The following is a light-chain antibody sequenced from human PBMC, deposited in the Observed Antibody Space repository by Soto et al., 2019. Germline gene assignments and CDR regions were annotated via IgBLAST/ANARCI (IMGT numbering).Light chain of an antibody. CDR3: TSYTSSSTLYV. Sequence: QSVLTQPASVSGSPGQSITISCTGTSSDVGGYNYVSWYQQHPGTAPKLMIYDVRNRASGASNRFSGSKSGNTASLTISGLQAEDEADYYCTSYTSSSTLYVFGTGTKVTVL. V-gene: IGLV2-14*01. J-gene: IGLJ1*01. CDR2: DVR. CDR1: SSDVGGYNY.